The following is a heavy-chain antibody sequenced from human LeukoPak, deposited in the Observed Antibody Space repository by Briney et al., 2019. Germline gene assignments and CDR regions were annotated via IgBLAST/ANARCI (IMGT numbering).Heavy chain of an antibody. CDR3: LKGSGVLFGY. J-gene: IGHJ4*02. CDR1: WFPLRWHG. Sequence: PGGSLRLSLRASWFPLRWHGMNRDRQAPGKGLEWVAVASSGGHKYYGVSVKGRFTLTGENSNNTLYLKVNILGPEKAAVYVCLKGSGVLFGYWGQGTLVSVSS. D-gene: IGHD6-25*01. V-gene: IGHV3-30*18. CDR2: ASSGGHK.